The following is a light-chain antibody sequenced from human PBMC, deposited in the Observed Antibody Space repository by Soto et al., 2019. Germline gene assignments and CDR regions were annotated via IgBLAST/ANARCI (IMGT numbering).Light chain of an antibody. CDR3: QQSYSTLWT. J-gene: IGKJ1*01. V-gene: IGKV1-39*01. Sequence: IQMTQSPSSLSASVGDRVTITCRPSQSISSYLNWYQQKPGKAPKLLIYAASSLQSGVPSRFSGSGSGTDFTLTISSLEPEDFATYYCQQSYSTLWTFGQGTKVEIK. CDR2: AAS. CDR1: QSISSY.